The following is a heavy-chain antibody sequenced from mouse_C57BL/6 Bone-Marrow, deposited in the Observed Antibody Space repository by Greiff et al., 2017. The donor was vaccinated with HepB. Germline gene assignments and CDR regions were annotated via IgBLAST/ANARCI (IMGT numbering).Heavy chain of an antibody. Sequence: VKLMESGPGLVAPSQSLSITCTVSGFSLTSYGVDWVRQPPGKGLGGLGVIWGGESTNYNSALMYRLGISKDNSKSQVFLKMNSLQTDDTAMYYCAKQDGSSSFAYWGQGTLVTVSA. CDR2: IWGGEST. CDR1: GFSLTSYG. CDR3: AKQDGSSSFAY. V-gene: IGHV2-9*01. J-gene: IGHJ3*01. D-gene: IGHD1-1*01.